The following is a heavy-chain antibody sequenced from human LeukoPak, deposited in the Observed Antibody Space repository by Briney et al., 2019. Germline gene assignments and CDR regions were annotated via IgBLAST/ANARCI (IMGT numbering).Heavy chain of an antibody. D-gene: IGHD6-19*01. V-gene: IGHV4-34*01. CDR3: ARHGSGWSFDY. CDR2: INHSGST. CDR1: GGSFSGYY. Sequence: SETVSLTCAVYGGSFSGYYWSWIRQPPGKGLEWIGEINHSGSTNYNPSLKSRVTISVDASKNQFSLKLSSVTAADTAVYSCARHGSGWSFDYWGWGTVVTVSS. J-gene: IGHJ4*02.